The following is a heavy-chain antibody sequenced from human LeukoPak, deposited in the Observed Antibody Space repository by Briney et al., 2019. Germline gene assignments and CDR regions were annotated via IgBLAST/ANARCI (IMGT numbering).Heavy chain of an antibody. V-gene: IGHV4-39*07. CDR2: IYYSGST. CDR1: GGSISSSSYY. Sequence: SETLSLTCTVSGGSISSSSYYWGWIRQPPGKGLEWIGSIYYSGSTYYNPSLKSRLTISVDTSKKQFYLNLTSVTAADTAIYYCARSDYSYYGMDVWGRGATVTVSS. J-gene: IGHJ6*02. CDR3: ARSDYSYYGMDV.